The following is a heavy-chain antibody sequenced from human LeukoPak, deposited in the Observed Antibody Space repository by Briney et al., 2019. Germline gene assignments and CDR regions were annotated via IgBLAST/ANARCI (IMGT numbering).Heavy chain of an antibody. CDR1: GFTFSNAW. Sequence: GGSLRLSCAASGFTFSNAWMSWVRQAPGKGLEWVGRIKSKTDGGTTDYAAPVKGRFTISRDDSKSTLYLQMNSLKTEDTAVYYCTTEYYDFWSGYYTDWGQGTLVTVSS. V-gene: IGHV3-15*01. D-gene: IGHD3-3*01. CDR2: IKSKTDGGTT. CDR3: TTEYYDFWSGYYTD. J-gene: IGHJ4*02.